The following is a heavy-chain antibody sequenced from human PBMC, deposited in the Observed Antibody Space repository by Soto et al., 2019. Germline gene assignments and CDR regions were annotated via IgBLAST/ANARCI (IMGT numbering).Heavy chain of an antibody. CDR1: GYTFTSYY. CDR3: ARGYHSSGFPPLVDY. Sequence: QVQLVQSGAEVKKPGASVKVSCKASGYTFTSYYMHWVRQAPGQGLKWMGIINPSGGSTSYAQKFQGRVTMTRDTSTSTVYMELSSLRSEDTAVYYCARGYHSSGFPPLVDYWGQGTLVTVSS. V-gene: IGHV1-46*01. CDR2: INPSGGST. J-gene: IGHJ4*02. D-gene: IGHD3-22*01.